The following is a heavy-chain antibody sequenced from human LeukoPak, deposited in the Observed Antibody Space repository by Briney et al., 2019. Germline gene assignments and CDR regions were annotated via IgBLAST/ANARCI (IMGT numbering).Heavy chain of an antibody. CDR3: ATQYSSGWYGHFDY. V-gene: IGHV1-24*01. CDR1: GYTLTELS. J-gene: IGHJ4*02. CDR2: FDPEDGET. D-gene: IGHD6-19*01. Sequence: ASVKVSRKVSGYTLTELSMHWVRQAPGKGLEWMGGFDPEDGETIYAQKFQGRVTMTEDTSTDTAYMELSSLRSEDTAVYYCATQYSSGWYGHFDYWGQGTLVTVSS.